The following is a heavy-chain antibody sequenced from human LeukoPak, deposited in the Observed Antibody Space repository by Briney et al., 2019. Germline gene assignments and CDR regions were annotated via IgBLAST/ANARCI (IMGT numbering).Heavy chain of an antibody. J-gene: IGHJ3*02. CDR1: GGSISSYY. CDR2: IYYSGST. CDR3: ARDGSSGWPRNDAFDI. V-gene: IGHV4-59*01. D-gene: IGHD6-19*01. Sequence: SETLSLTCTVSGGSISSYYWSWIRQPPGKGLEWIGYIYYSGSTNYNPSLKSRVTISVDTSKNQFSLKLSSVTAADTAVYYCARDGSSGWPRNDAFDIWGQGTMVTVSS.